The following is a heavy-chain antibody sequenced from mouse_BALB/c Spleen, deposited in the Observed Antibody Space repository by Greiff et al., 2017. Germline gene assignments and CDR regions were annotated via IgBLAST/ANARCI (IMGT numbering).Heavy chain of an antibody. D-gene: IGHD1-1*01. J-gene: IGHJ2*01. CDR2: ISDGGSYT. Sequence: EVQLVESGGGLVKPGGSLKLSCAASGFTFSDYYMYWVRQTPEKRLEWVATISDGGSYTYYPDSVKGRFTISRDNAKNNLYLQMSSLKSEDTAMYYCARESYGLDYWGQGTTLTVSS. CDR1: GFTFSDYY. V-gene: IGHV5-4*02. CDR3: ARESYGLDY.